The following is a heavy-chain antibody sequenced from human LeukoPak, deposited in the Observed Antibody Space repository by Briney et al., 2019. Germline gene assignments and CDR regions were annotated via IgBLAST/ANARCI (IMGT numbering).Heavy chain of an antibody. D-gene: IGHD4-17*01. CDR3: ARIRTVTTHDAFDI. CDR1: GFSLSTSGMC. CDR2: IDWDDDK. J-gene: IGHJ3*02. Sequence: SGPTLVKPTQTLTLTCTFSGFSLSTSGMCVSWIRQPPGKALEWLARIDWDDDKYYSTSLKTRLTISEDASKNQVVLTMTNMDPVDTATYYCARIRTVTTHDAFDIWGQGTMVTVSS. V-gene: IGHV2-70*11.